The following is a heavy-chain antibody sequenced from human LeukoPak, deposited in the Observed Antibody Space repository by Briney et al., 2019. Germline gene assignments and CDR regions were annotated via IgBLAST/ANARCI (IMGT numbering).Heavy chain of an antibody. Sequence: GGSLRLSCAASGFTFTSYGIHWVRQAPGKGLEWVAVITYDGSGKWYADAVKGRFTISRDNSKNTLYLQMNSLRTEDTAVYYCAKDHVIMVRGGYFSMDVWGQGTTVIVSS. CDR3: AKDHVIMVRGGYFSMDV. CDR2: ITYDGSGK. V-gene: IGHV3-30*18. D-gene: IGHD3-10*01. CDR1: GFTFTSYG. J-gene: IGHJ6*02.